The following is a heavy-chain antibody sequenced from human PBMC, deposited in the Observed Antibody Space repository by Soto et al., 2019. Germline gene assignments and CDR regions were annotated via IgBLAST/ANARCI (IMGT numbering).Heavy chain of an antibody. D-gene: IGHD1-1*01. V-gene: IGHV1-18*01. CDR2: ISAYNGNT. Sequence: QVQLVQSGAEVKKPGASVKVSCKASGYTFTSYGITWVRQAPGQGLEWMGWISAYNGNTNYAQKLQGRVTMTTDTSTSRAYMELRSLRSDDTAVYYYARGPKHWNDYYYYLDVWGKGTTVTVSS. CDR1: GYTFTSYG. CDR3: ARGPKHWNDYYYYLDV. J-gene: IGHJ6*03.